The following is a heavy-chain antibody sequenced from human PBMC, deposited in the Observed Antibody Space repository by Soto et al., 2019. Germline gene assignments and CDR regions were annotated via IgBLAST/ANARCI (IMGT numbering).Heavy chain of an antibody. D-gene: IGHD3-9*01. J-gene: IGHJ4*02. CDR2: ITTFNGKT. V-gene: IGHV1-18*01. CDR1: NYTFINFG. Sequence: ASVKVSCKASNYTFINFGISWVRQAPGQGLEWMGWITTFNGKTNYAQKFQGRITITADTSTSTAYMELRSLISDDTAVYYCVRDRFSYFVPLASDYWGQGTLVTVSS. CDR3: VRDRFSYFVPLASDY.